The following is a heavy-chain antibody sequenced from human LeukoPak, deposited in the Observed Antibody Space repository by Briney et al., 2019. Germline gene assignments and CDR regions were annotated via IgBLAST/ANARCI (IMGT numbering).Heavy chain of an antibody. CDR2: ISYDGSNK. CDR1: GFTFSSYA. CDR3: AREIEQQFDC. Sequence: GRSLRLSCAASGFTFSSYAMHWVRQAPGKGREWVAVISYDGSNKYYVDSVKGRFTISRDNSKNTLYLQMNSLRAEDTAVYYCAREIEQQFDCWGQGTLVIVSS. J-gene: IGHJ4*02. D-gene: IGHD6-13*01. V-gene: IGHV3-30-3*01.